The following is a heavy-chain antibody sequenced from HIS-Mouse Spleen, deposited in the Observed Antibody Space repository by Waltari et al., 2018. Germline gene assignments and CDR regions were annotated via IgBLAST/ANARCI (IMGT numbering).Heavy chain of an antibody. D-gene: IGHD4-17*01. Sequence: QLQLQESGPGLVKPSETLSLTCTVSGGSISSSSYYWGWIRQPTGKGLEWIGSIYYSGSTYYNPSLKSRVTISVDTSKNQFSLKLSSVTAADTAVYYCARDYGDNWFDPWGQGTLVTVSS. CDR1: GGSISSSSYY. CDR2: IYYSGST. V-gene: IGHV4-39*07. CDR3: ARDYGDNWFDP. J-gene: IGHJ5*02.